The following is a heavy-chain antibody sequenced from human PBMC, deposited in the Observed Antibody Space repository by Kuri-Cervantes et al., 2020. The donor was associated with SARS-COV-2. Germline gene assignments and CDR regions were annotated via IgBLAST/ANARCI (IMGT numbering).Heavy chain of an antibody. J-gene: IGHJ3*02. CDR2: IYYSGST. V-gene: IGHV4-59*08. CDR3: ARHRYGDYFGAFDI. D-gene: IGHD4-17*01. Sequence: SETLSLTCTVSGGSISGYYWSWIRQPPGKGLEWIGYIYYSGSTYYNPSLKSRVTISVDTSKNQFSLKLSSVTAADTAVYYRARHRYGDYFGAFDIWGQGTMVTVSS. CDR1: GGSISGYY.